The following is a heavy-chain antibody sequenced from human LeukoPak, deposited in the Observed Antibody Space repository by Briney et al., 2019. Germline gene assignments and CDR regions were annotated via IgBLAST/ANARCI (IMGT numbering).Heavy chain of an antibody. CDR2: IHHSGNA. CDR3: ARFARGGTYEVRDF. Sequence: PSETLSLTCTVSGDSIRNYYWSWIRQPPGKGLEWIGYIHHSGNANYIPSLRSRVALSVETSKNEFSLTVSSVTAADTAVYYCARFARGGTYEVRDFWGQGIQVTVSS. V-gene: IGHV4-59*13. J-gene: IGHJ4*02. CDR1: GDSIRNYY. D-gene: IGHD1-26*01.